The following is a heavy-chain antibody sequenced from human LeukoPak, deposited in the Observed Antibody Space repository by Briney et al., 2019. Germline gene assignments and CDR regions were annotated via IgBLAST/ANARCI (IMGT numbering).Heavy chain of an antibody. Sequence: GGSLRLSCAASGFTFSSYAMSWVRQAPGKGLEWVSSISGSGGSTFYADSVKGRFTISRDNPKNTLFLQMNSLRADDTAVYYCAKASGYSENWGQGTLVTVSS. V-gene: IGHV3-23*01. CDR2: ISGSGGST. CDR1: GFTFSSYA. CDR3: AKASGYSEN. J-gene: IGHJ4*02. D-gene: IGHD5-12*01.